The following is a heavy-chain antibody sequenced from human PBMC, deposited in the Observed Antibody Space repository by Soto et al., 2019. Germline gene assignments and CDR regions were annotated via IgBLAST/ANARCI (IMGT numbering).Heavy chain of an antibody. J-gene: IGHJ6*02. D-gene: IGHD3-10*01. V-gene: IGHV1-69*02. CDR3: AVYGSGLYYYGMDV. CDR2: IIPILGIA. CDR1: GGTFSSYT. Sequence: QVQLVQSGAEVKKPGSSVKVSCKASGGTFSSYTISWVRQAPGQGLEWMGRIIPILGIANYAQKFQGRVTITAEKSTSTAYMELSSLRSEDTAVYYCAVYGSGLYYYGMDVWGQGTTVTVSS.